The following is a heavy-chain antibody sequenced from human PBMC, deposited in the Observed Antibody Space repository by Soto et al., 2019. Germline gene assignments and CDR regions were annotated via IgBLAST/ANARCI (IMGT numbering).Heavy chain of an antibody. CDR3: AKDSDSYNRIYDAFDV. Sequence: VQLLESGGGLVQPGGSLRLSCEASGFTFSNYGMAWVRQTPGEGPEWVSTIGGGDDIFYAESVQGRFIISRDDSRSTMYLQMDNLRVEDTAIYLCAKDSDSYNRIYDAFDVWGQGTVVTVSS. J-gene: IGHJ3*01. D-gene: IGHD1-26*01. CDR1: GFTFSNYG. V-gene: IGHV3-23*01. CDR2: IGGGDDI.